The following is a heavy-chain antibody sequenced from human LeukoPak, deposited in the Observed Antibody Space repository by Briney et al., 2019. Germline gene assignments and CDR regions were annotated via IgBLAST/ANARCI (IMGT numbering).Heavy chain of an antibody. J-gene: IGHJ4*02. D-gene: IGHD6-19*01. CDR2: IRYDGSNK. V-gene: IGHV3-30*02. Sequence: PGGSLRLSCAASGFTFSSYGMHWVRRAPGKGLEWVAFIRYDGSNKYYADSVKGRFTISRDNSKNTLYLQMNSLRAEDTAVYYCAKEAALAVAGTLVDYWGQGTLVTVSS. CDR3: AKEAALAVAGTLVDY. CDR1: GFTFSSYG.